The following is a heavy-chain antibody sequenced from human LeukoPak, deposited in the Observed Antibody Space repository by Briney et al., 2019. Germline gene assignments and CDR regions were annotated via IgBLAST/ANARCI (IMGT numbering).Heavy chain of an antibody. D-gene: IGHD2-15*01. Sequence: SETLSLTCAVSGGSISSGGYSWSWIRQPPGRGLEWIGYIYHSGSTNYNPSLKSRVTISVGTSKNQFSLKLSSVTAADTAVYYCARVGGSNYYYYGMDVWGQGTTVTVSS. J-gene: IGHJ6*02. CDR2: IYHSGST. V-gene: IGHV4-30-2*01. CDR1: GGSISSGGYS. CDR3: ARVGGSNYYYYGMDV.